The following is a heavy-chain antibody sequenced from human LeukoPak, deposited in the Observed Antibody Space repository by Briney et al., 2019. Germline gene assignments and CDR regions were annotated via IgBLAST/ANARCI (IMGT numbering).Heavy chain of an antibody. CDR3: AEDFGGSSGGGGAFDI. D-gene: IGHD1-26*01. J-gene: IGHJ3*02. CDR1: GFTFSSYS. V-gene: IGHV3-21*01. CDR2: IRSSSSYI. Sequence: GGSLRLSCAASGFTFSSYSMNWVRPAAGKGLERGSSIRSSSSYIYYADSVKGRFTISRDNAKNSLYLQMNSLRADDTAVYYCAEDFGGSSGGGGAFDIWGQGTMVTVSS.